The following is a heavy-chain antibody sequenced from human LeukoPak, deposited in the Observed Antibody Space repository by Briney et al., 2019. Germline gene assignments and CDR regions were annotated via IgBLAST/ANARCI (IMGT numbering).Heavy chain of an antibody. CDR2: IYRSGST. Sequence: SETLSLTCAVSGGSISSSNWWSWVRQPPGKGLEWIGEIYRSGSTNYNPPLKSRVTISVDKSKNQFSLKLSSVTAADTAVYYCARVRNAGYYFDYWGQGTLVTVSS. V-gene: IGHV4-4*02. J-gene: IGHJ4*02. CDR1: GGSISSSNW. D-gene: IGHD4-11*01. CDR3: ARVRNAGYYFDY.